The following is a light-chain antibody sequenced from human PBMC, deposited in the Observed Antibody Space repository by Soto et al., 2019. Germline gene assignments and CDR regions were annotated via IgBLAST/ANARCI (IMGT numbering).Light chain of an antibody. CDR2: GAS. V-gene: IGKV3-20*01. CDR1: QSVTSNY. CDR3: QQYGSSPRT. Sequence: DIVLTQSPGTLSLSPGEKATLSCRASQSVTSNYLAWYQQKPGQPPRLLIYGASSRATGIPDRFSGSGSGTDFTLTISRLEPEDFAVYYCQQYGSSPRTFGQGTKVDIK. J-gene: IGKJ1*01.